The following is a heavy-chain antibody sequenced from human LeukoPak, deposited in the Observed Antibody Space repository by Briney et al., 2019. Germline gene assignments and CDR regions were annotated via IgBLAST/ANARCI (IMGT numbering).Heavy chain of an antibody. Sequence: SETLSLTCTGSGGSISSYYWSWIRQPPGKGLEWIGRIYTSGSTNYNPSLKSRVTMSVDTSKNQFSLKLSSVTAADTAVYYCARHSYSGSYSHFDYWGQGTLVTVSS. CDR3: ARHSYSGSYSHFDY. J-gene: IGHJ4*02. D-gene: IGHD1-26*01. CDR1: GGSISSYY. CDR2: IYTSGST. V-gene: IGHV4-4*07.